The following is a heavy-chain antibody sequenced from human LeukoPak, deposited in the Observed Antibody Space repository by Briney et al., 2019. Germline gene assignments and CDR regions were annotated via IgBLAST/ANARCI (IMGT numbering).Heavy chain of an antibody. Sequence: SETLSLTCTVSGGSISSGSSYWTWIRQPAGKGLEWIGRIYSSGSTNYNPSLKSRVTISVDTSKNQFSLKLSSVTAADTAVYYCARSRFGELSFGYWGQGTLVTVSS. CDR1: GGSISSGSSY. CDR2: IYSSGST. J-gene: IGHJ4*02. CDR3: ARSRFGELSFGY. V-gene: IGHV4-61*02. D-gene: IGHD3-10*01.